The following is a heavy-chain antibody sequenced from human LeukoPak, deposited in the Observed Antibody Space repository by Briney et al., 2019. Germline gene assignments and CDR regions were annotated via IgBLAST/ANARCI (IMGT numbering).Heavy chain of an antibody. J-gene: IGHJ4*02. CDR3: AKDEWSYDYVWGSYRSTPDY. V-gene: IGHV3-23*01. Sequence: GGSLRLSCAASGFTFSSYAMSWVRQAPGKGLEWVSAISGSGGSTYYADSVKGRFTISRDNSKNTLYLQMNSLRAEDTAVCYCAKDEWSYDYVWGSYRSTPDYWGQGTLVTVSS. CDR1: GFTFSSYA. CDR2: ISGSGGST. D-gene: IGHD3-16*02.